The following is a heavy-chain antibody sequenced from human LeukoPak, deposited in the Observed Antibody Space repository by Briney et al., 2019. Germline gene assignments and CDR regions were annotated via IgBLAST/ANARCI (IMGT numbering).Heavy chain of an antibody. CDR2: ISYDGSNK. J-gene: IGHJ4*02. D-gene: IGHD6-13*01. CDR3: AKEMYSSSFVAPDYYFDY. CDR1: GFTFSSYG. V-gene: IGHV3-30*18. Sequence: QTGGSLRLSCAASGFTFSSYGMHWVRQAPGKGLEWVAVISYDGSNKYYADSVKGRFTISRDNSKNTLYLQMNSLRAEDTAVYYCAKEMYSSSFVAPDYYFDYWGQGTLVTVSS.